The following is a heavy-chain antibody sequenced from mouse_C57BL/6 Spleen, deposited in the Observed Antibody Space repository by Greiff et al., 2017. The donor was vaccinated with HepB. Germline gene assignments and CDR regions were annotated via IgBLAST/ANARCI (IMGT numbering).Heavy chain of an antibody. CDR1: GYAFSSSW. Sequence: VKVVESGPELVKPGASVKISCKASGYAFSSSWMNWVKQRPGKGLEWIGRIYPGDGDTNYNGKFKGKATLTADKSSSTAYMQLSSLTSEDSAVYFCAIITTVPLDYWGQGTTLTVSS. J-gene: IGHJ2*01. V-gene: IGHV1-82*01. CDR2: IYPGDGDT. CDR3: AIITTVPLDY. D-gene: IGHD1-1*01.